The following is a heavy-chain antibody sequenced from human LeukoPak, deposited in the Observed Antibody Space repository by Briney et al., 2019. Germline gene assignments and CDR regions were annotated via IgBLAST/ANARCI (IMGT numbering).Heavy chain of an antibody. CDR3: ARDFHIFAYYGFGDL. CDR1: GFNLNNHA. CDR2: IKTEGYGGTA. D-gene: IGHD1-26*01. Sequence: PGRSLRLSCTASGFNLNNHAMSWVRQAPGKGLEWLGFIKTEGYGGTADCAASVKGRFTISRDDSTNIAYLQMNGLKNEDTAVYYCARDFHIFAYYGFGDLWGQGTLVSVSS. J-gene: IGHJ5*02. V-gene: IGHV3-49*04.